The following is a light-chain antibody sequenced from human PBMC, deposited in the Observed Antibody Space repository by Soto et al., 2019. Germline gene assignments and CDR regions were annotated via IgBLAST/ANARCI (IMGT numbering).Light chain of an antibody. CDR2: KAS. J-gene: IGKJ1*01. V-gene: IGKV1-5*03. Sequence: DIQMTQSPSTLSASVGDRVTITCRASQSISSWLAWYQQKPGKDPKLLIYKASTLKSGVPSRFSRSGSGTEVTLTISSLQPDDVATYYCQHYNSYSEALGQGTKVDI. CDR3: QHYNSYSEA. CDR1: QSISSW.